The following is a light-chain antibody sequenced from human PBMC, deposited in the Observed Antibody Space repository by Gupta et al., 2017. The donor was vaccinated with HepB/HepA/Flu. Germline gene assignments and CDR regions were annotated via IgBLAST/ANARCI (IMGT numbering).Light chain of an antibody. J-gene: IGKJ4*01. CDR1: QSLSSN. Sequence: EIVMTQSPDTLSVSLGDRVTLSCRASQSLSSNLAWYQQKPGQAPRLLISGASTRATGIPDRFSGSGSGTEFTLTISSLQSEDFAVYYCQQDNGWPLTFGGGTKVEIK. CDR3: QQDNGWPLT. V-gene: IGKV3-15*01. CDR2: GAS.